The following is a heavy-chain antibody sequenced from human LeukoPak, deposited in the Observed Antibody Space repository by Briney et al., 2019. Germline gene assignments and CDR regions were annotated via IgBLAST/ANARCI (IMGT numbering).Heavy chain of an antibody. CDR1: GFTVSSNY. V-gene: IGHV3-66*01. CDR2: IYSGGST. J-gene: IGHJ4*02. CDR3: ARDMGYYYGSGSYERTDY. D-gene: IGHD3-10*01. Sequence: TGGSLRLSCAASGFTVSSNYMSWVRQAPGKGLEWVSVIYSGGSTYYADSVKGRFTISRDNSKNTLYLQMNSLRAEDTAVYYCARDMGYYYGSGSYERTDYWGQGTLVTVSS.